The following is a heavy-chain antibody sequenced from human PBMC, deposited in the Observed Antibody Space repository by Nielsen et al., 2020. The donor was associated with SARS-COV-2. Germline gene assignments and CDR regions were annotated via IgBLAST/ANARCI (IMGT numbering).Heavy chain of an antibody. V-gene: IGHV4-31*03. D-gene: IGHD3-22*01. J-gene: IGHJ6*02. CDR1: SGSISSVDYY. Sequence: SETLSLTCTVSSGSISSVDYYWSWIRQHPGKGLEWIGDIYYSGRTYYNPSLKSRVTISVDTSKNQFSLQMSSVTAADTAIYYCAREKGYYDSLFYYGLDVWGQGTTVTVSS. CDR2: IYYSGRT. CDR3: AREKGYYDSLFYYGLDV.